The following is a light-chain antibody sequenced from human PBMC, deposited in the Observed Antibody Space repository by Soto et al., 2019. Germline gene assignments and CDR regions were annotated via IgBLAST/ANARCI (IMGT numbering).Light chain of an antibody. J-gene: IGKJ5*01. CDR3: QQYGGSPIT. Sequence: EIVLAQSPGTLSLSTGDRATLSCRSSQSVTSDYLAWYQQKPGQAPRLLIYGASSRATGIPDRFSGSGSGTDFTLTISRLEPEYFAVYYCQQYGGSPITFGLGTRLEIK. V-gene: IGKV3-20*01. CDR2: GAS. CDR1: QSVTSDY.